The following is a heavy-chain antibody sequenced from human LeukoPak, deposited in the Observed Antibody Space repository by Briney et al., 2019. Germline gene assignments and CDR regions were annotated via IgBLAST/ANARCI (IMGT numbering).Heavy chain of an antibody. V-gene: IGHV3-23*01. CDR1: GFTFSSYA. Sequence: GGSLRLSCAASGFTFSSYAMSWVRQAPGKGLEWVSAISGSGGSTYYADSVKGRFTISRDNSKKTMYLQMKSLRAEDTAVYYCAKSEMFCSGGICYPYYYMDVWGKGTTVTVSS. CDR3: AKSEMFCSGGICYPYYYMDV. D-gene: IGHD2-15*01. CDR2: ISGSGGST. J-gene: IGHJ6*03.